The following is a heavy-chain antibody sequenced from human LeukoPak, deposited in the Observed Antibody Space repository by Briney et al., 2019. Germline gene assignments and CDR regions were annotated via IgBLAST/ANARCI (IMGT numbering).Heavy chain of an antibody. D-gene: IGHD3-22*01. V-gene: IGHV3-33*01. CDR3: VPSGYSLFFDY. Sequence: RSGGSLRLSCAASGFTFSSYGMHWVRQAPGKGLEWVAVIWYDGSNKYYADSVKGRFTISRDNSKNTLYLQMNSLRAEDTAVYYCVPSGYSLFFDYRGQGTLVTVSS. CDR1: GFTFSSYG. CDR2: IWYDGSNK. J-gene: IGHJ4*02.